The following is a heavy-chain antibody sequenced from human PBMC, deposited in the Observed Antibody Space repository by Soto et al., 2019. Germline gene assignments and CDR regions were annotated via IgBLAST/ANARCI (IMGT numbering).Heavy chain of an antibody. J-gene: IGHJ4*02. CDR1: GGSISSGDYY. CDR2: IHYGGST. CDR3: ARRGGGVPELYFDY. Sequence: QVQLQESGPGLVKPLQTLSLTCTVSGGSISSGDYYWSWIRQPPGKGLEWLGYIHYGGSTYYNPSLKSRVTISVDTSKNQFSLKLSSVTAADTAVYYCARRGGGVPELYFDYWGQGTLVTVSS. D-gene: IGHD2-15*01. V-gene: IGHV4-30-4*01.